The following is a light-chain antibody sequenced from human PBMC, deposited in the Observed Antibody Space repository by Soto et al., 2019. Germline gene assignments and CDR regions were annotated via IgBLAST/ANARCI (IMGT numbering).Light chain of an antibody. CDR3: QQFGSSPPRIT. J-gene: IGKJ5*01. CDR2: GPS. V-gene: IGKV3-20*01. Sequence: VLYNSPGTLSLSKGERATLSCRASQSVSSSYIAWYQQKPGQAPRLLIYGPSSRATGIPDRFSGSGSGTDFTLTISRLEPEDFAVYYCQQFGSSPPRITFGQGTRLEIK. CDR1: QSVSSSY.